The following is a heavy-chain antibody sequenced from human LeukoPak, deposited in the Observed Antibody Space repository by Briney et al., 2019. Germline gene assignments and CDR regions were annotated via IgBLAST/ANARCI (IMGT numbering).Heavy chain of an antibody. V-gene: IGHV4-4*09. D-gene: IGHD3-22*01. Sequence: SETLSLTCTVSGGSISRYYWSWIRQPPGKGLEWVGYIYSSGTTKYNPSLKSRATISIDTSKSQLSLSLSSVSAADTAVYYCARVRVSSGSHPWYFDYWGQGTLVTVSS. CDR3: ARVRVSSGSHPWYFDY. J-gene: IGHJ4*02. CDR2: IYSSGTT. CDR1: GGSISRYY.